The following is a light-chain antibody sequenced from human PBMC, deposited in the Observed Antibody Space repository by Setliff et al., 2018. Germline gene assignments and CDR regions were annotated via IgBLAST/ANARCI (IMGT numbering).Light chain of an antibody. Sequence: DIQMTQSPSSLSASVGDRVTITCQASQDVSNYLNWYQQKPGKAPKLLIYDASNLKRGVPSRFSGSGSGTDFTFTISSLQPEDIATYYCQQYDNLPRTFGQGTKVDIK. CDR2: DAS. CDR3: QQYDNLPRT. J-gene: IGKJ1*01. V-gene: IGKV1-33*01. CDR1: QDVSNY.